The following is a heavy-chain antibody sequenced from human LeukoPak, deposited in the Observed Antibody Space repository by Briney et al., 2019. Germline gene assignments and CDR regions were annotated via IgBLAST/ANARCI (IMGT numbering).Heavy chain of an antibody. V-gene: IGHV1-3*01. CDR1: GYTFSSHA. D-gene: IGHD2-15*01. CDR2: INAGNGNT. J-gene: IGHJ5*02. Sequence: ASVKVSCKASGYTFSSHAMHWVRQAPGQRLEWMGWINAGNGNTKYSQKFQGRVTITRDTSASTAYMELSSLRSEDTAVYYCARGRSGGSLTCFDPWGQGTLVTVSS. CDR3: ARGRSGGSLTCFDP.